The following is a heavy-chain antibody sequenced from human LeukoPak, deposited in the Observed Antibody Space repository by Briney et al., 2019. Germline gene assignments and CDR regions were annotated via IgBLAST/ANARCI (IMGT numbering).Heavy chain of an antibody. CDR3: ARNGWGHWSPRVGYMDV. V-gene: IGHV4-30-2*02. CDR2: IYHSGST. D-gene: IGHD2-8*02. CDR1: GGSISSGGYY. J-gene: IGHJ6*03. Sequence: SETLSLTCTVSGGSISSGGYYWSWIRQPPGKGLEWIGYIYHSGSTYYNPSLKSRVTISVDRSKNQFSLKLSSVTAADTAVYYCARNGWGHWSPRVGYMDVWGKGTTVTVSS.